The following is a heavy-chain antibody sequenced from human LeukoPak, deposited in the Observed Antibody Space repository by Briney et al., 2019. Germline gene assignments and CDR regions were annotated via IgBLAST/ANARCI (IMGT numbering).Heavy chain of an antibody. CDR3: ARDPHLYDSGGYYHPLFDY. V-gene: IGHV3-21*01. J-gene: IGHJ4*02. CDR1: GFTFSSYS. CDR2: ISSSSSYI. D-gene: IGHD3-22*01. Sequence: GGSLRLSCAASGFTFSSYSMNWVRQAPGKGLEWVSSISSSSSYIYYADSVKGRFTISRDNAKNSLYLQMNSLRAEDTAVYYCARDPHLYDSGGYYHPLFDYWGQGTLVTVSS.